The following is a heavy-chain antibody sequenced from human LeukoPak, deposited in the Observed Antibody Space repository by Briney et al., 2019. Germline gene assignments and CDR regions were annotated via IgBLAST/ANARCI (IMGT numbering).Heavy chain of an antibody. CDR3: ARVAEAAAFDY. V-gene: IGHV3-30*04. J-gene: IGHJ4*02. CDR2: ISYDGSNK. CDR1: GFTFSSYA. Sequence: GGSLRLSCAASGFTFSSYAMHWVRQAPGKGLEWVAVISYDGSNKYYADSVKGRFTISRDNSKNSLYLQMNSLRAEDTAVYYCARVAEAAAFDYWGQGTLVTVSS. D-gene: IGHD6-13*01.